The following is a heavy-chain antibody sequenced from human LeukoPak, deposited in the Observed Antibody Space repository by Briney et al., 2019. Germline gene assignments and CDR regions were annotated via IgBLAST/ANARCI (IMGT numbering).Heavy chain of an antibody. CDR1: GFTFSSHG. J-gene: IGHJ4*02. D-gene: IGHD2-2*01. CDR2: FDPEDGET. Sequence: GGSLRLSCGASGFTFSSHGMHWVRQAPGKGLEWMGGFDPEDGETIYAQKFQGRVTMTEDTSTDTAYMELSSLRSEDTAVYYCATFDLSGVVVPAAGYWGQGTLVTVSS. V-gene: IGHV1-24*01. CDR3: ATFDLSGVVVPAAGY.